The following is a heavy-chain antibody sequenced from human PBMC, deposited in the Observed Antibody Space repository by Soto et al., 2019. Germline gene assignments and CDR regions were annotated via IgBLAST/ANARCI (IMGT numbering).Heavy chain of an antibody. CDR1: GFSFRTYG. CDR2: ISYDGSNK. V-gene: IGHV3-30*18. Sequence: RLSCEASGFSFRTYGMHWVRQAPGKGLDWVAVISYDGSNKYYADSVKGRFTISRDNSQNTLYLQMNSLRAEDTAVYYCVKDSVLWTCYDGVDVWGRGT. CDR3: VKDSVLWTCYDGVDV. D-gene: IGHD2-21*01. J-gene: IGHJ6*02.